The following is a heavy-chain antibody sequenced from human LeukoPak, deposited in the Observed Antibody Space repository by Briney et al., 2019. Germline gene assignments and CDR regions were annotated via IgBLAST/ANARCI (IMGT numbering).Heavy chain of an antibody. CDR2: IYYSGST. CDR3: TRGSIAYYYMDV. CDR1: GGSISSYY. Sequence: PSETLSLTYTVTGGSISSYYWSWIRQPPGKELEWIGNIYYSGSTNYNPSLKSRVTISVDTSKNQFSLKLSSVTAADTAVYYCTRGSIAYYYMDVWGKGTTVTISS. J-gene: IGHJ6*03. V-gene: IGHV4-59*01. D-gene: IGHD3-22*01.